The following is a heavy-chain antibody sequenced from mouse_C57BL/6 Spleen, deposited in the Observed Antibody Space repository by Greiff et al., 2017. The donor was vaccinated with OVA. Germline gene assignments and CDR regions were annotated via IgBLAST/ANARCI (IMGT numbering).Heavy chain of an antibody. CDR1: GYAFSSYW. J-gene: IGHJ2*01. V-gene: IGHV1-80*01. CDR3: ARGGVVGGYFDY. Sequence: VQLQQSGAELVKPGASVKISCKASGYAFSSYWMNWVKQRPGKGLEWIGQIYPGDGDTNYNGKFKVKATLTADKSYSTAYMQLSSLTAEDSAVYVCARGGVVGGYFDYWGQGTTLTVSS. D-gene: IGHD1-1*01. CDR2: IYPGDGDT.